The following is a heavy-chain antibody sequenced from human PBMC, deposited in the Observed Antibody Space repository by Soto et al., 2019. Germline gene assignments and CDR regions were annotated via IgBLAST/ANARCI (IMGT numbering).Heavy chain of an antibody. V-gene: IGHV3-23*01. D-gene: IGHD5-12*01. CDR1: GFTFNNYA. J-gene: IGHJ4*02. CDR2: ISGSGETT. CDR3: AQVKTWTYLDF. Sequence: PGGSLRLSCAASGFTFNNYAMTWVRQAPGRGLEWVSSISGSGETTYYADAVEGRFTISRDNSKNTLFLQMNSLRAEDTALYYCAQVKTWTYLDFWGPGTLVTVSS.